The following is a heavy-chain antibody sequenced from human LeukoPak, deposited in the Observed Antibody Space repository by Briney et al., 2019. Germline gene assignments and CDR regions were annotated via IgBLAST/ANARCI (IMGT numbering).Heavy chain of an antibody. J-gene: IGHJ4*02. V-gene: IGHV4-59*08. CDR2: IYYSGSV. D-gene: IGHD5-24*01. CDR3: ARLESYFDY. CDR1: GGSLTSYY. Sequence: KTSETLSLTCTVSGGSLTSYYWSWIRQPPGKGLQWIGYIYYSGSVNYNPSLKSRVTISVDPSKNQFSLNLSSVTAADTAVYSCARLESYFDYWGQGTRVTVSS.